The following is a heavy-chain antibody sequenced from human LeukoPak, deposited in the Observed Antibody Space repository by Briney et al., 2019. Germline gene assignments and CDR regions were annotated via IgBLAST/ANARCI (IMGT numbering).Heavy chain of an antibody. CDR1: EITYSRYV. Sequence: GGSLRLSCTSSEITYSRYVMGWLRQAPGKGPEWVSTISASGGTTYYADSVQGRFTISRDNPKNTLYLQMNSLRAEDTAVYYCATLYGDYNWYFDLWGRGTLVTVSS. D-gene: IGHD4-17*01. J-gene: IGHJ2*01. CDR3: ATLYGDYNWYFDL. CDR2: ISASGGTT. V-gene: IGHV3-23*01.